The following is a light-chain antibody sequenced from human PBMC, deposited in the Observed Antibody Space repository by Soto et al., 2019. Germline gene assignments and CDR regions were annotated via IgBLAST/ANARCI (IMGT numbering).Light chain of an antibody. CDR3: QQYYSTPWT. Sequence: DIVMTQSPDSLAVSLGERAPINCKSSQSLLYSSNNKNSLAWYQQKPGQPPKLLIYWASTRESGVPDRFSGSGSGTDFTLTISSLQAEDVAVYYCQQYYSTPWTFGQGTKVEIK. J-gene: IGKJ1*01. CDR1: QSLLYSSNNKNS. V-gene: IGKV4-1*01. CDR2: WAS.